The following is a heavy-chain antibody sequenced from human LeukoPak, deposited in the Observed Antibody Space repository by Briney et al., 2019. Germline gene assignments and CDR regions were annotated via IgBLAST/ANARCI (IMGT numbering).Heavy chain of an antibody. J-gene: IGHJ4*02. CDR1: GFTFSSYW. V-gene: IGHV3-7*01. CDR2: IKQDGSEK. D-gene: IGHD3-22*01. CDR3: ARDRYYYDRSGYYVNYFGY. Sequence: GGSLRLSCAASGFTFSSYWMSWVRQAPGKGLEWVANIKQDGSEKYYVDSVKGRFTISRDNAKNSLYLQMNSLRVEDTAVYYCARDRYYYDRSGYYVNYFGYWGQGTLVTVSS.